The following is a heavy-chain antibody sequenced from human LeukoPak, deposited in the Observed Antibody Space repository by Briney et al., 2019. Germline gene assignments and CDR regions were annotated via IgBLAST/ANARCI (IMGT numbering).Heavy chain of an antibody. J-gene: IGHJ3*02. CDR3: ARVGFDDSDAFDI. CDR1: GGSISSGGYY. D-gene: IGHD3-16*01. CDR2: IYYSGST. Sequence: SETLSLTCTVSGGSISSGGYYWSWIRQHPGKGLEWIGYIYYSGSTYYNPSLKSRVTISVDTSKNQFSLKLSSVTAADTAVYYCARVGFDDSDAFDIWGQGTMVTVSS. V-gene: IGHV4-31*03.